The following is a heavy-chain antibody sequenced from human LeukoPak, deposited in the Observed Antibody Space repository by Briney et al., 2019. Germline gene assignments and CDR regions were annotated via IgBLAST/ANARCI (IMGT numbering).Heavy chain of an antibody. CDR3: ASTSDSSSWHYFDY. Sequence: GGSLRLSCAASGFTFSSYAMSWVRQAPGKGLEWVAVISYSGSNKYYADSVKGRFIISRDNSKNTLFLQMNGLRGDDTAVYYCASTSDSSSWHYFDYWGQGTLVTVSS. CDR1: GFTFSSYA. D-gene: IGHD6-13*01. J-gene: IGHJ4*02. CDR2: ISYSGSNK. V-gene: IGHV3-30*03.